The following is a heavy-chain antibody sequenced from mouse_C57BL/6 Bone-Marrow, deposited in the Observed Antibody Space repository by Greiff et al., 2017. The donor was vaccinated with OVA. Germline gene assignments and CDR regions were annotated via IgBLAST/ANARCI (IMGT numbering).Heavy chain of an antibody. CDR1: GYSFTGYY. CDR3: ARYSNFYYFDY. D-gene: IGHD2-5*01. Sequence: VQLQQSGPELVKPGASVKISCKASGYSFTGYYMNWVKQSPEKSLEWIGEINPSTGGTTYNQKFKAKATLTVDKSSSTAYMQLKSLTSEDSAVYYFARYSNFYYFDYWGQGTTLTVSS. CDR2: INPSTGGT. V-gene: IGHV1-42*01. J-gene: IGHJ2*01.